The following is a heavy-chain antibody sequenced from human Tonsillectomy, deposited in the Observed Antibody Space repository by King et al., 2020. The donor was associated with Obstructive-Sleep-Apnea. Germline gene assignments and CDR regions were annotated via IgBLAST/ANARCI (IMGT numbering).Heavy chain of an antibody. D-gene: IGHD1-26*01. Sequence: QLVQSGAEVKKPGESLKISCKGSGYSFTSYWIGWVRQMPGKGLEWMGIIYPGDSDTRYSPSFQGQVTISADKSISTAYLQWSSLKASDTAMYYCARHWARSHWETDYRYFDLWGRGTLVTGSS. CDR1: GYSFTSYW. V-gene: IGHV5-51*01. J-gene: IGHJ2*01. CDR3: ARHWARSHWETDYRYFDL. CDR2: IYPGDSDT.